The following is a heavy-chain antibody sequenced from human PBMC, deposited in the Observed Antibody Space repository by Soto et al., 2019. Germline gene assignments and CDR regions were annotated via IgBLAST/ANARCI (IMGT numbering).Heavy chain of an antibody. CDR1: GYSFTSYG. V-gene: IGHV1-18*04. CDR2: ITAENGNT. J-gene: IGHJ4*02. Sequence: QIQLVQSGAEVKKPGASVKVSCKASGYSFTSYGITWVRQAPGQGPEWLGWITAENGNTNYAQKFQGRSTMTTDTSTNTAFMELRGLRSDGTAVYYCARVVLEWLPTSGFDYWGQGTLVTVSS. CDR3: ARVVLEWLPTSGFDY. D-gene: IGHD5-12*01.